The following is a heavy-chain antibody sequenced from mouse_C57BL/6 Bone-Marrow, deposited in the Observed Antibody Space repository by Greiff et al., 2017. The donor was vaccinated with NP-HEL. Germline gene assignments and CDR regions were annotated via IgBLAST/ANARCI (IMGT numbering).Heavy chain of an antibody. CDR1: GFNIKNTY. Sequence: VQLQQSVAELVRPGASVKLSCTASGFNIKNTYMHWVKQRPEQGLEWIGRIDPANGNSKYASKFQGKATITADTSSNTAYLQLSNLTAEDTAIYYCARPELGRGGFAYWGQGTLVTVSA. CDR3: ARPELGRGGFAY. V-gene: IGHV14-3*01. CDR2: IDPANGNS. D-gene: IGHD4-1*01. J-gene: IGHJ3*01.